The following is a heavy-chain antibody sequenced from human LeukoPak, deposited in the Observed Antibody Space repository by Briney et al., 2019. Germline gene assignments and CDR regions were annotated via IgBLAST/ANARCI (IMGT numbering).Heavy chain of an antibody. J-gene: IGHJ4*02. CDR3: ARHGGAYSFDY. V-gene: IGHV4-59*08. Sequence: SETLSLTCTVSGGSISNYYWSWVRQPPGKGLEWIGCIYYIGSTNYNPSLKSRVTISPDTSKNQFSLELSFVTAADTAVYYCARHGGAYSFDYWGQGTLVTVSS. CDR1: GGSISNYY. D-gene: IGHD4-11*01. CDR2: IYYIGST.